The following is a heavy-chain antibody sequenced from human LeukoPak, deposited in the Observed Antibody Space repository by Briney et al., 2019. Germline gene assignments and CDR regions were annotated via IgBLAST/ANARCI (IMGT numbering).Heavy chain of an antibody. CDR2: IWYDGSNK. V-gene: IGHV3-33*06. CDR3: AKDHGYSSGWSELDY. D-gene: IGHD6-19*01. Sequence: GRSLRLSCAASGFTFSSYGMHWVRQAPGKGLEWVAVIWYDGSNKYYADSVKGRFTISRDNSKNTLYLQMNSLRAEDTAVYYCAKDHGYSSGWSELDYWGQGTLVTVSS. CDR1: GFTFSSYG. J-gene: IGHJ4*02.